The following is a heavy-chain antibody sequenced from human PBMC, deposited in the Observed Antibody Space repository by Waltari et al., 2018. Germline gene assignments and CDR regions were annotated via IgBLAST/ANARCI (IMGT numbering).Heavy chain of an antibody. CDR3: GRDSGWYAY. V-gene: IGHV4-39*07. D-gene: IGHD6-19*01. CDR2: IFYTGTT. CDR1: GDSINTNEFY. Sequence: QLQLQESGPRLVKPPETLSLTCTVSGDSINTNEFYWGWIRQTPGKGLEWIGSIFYTGTTYYDPSLRSRATLSGDTSKNQFSLTLHSVTAADTAIYYCGRDSGWYAYWGQGIQITVSS. J-gene: IGHJ4*02.